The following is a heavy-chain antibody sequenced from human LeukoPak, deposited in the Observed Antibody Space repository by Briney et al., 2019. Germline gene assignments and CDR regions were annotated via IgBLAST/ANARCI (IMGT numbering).Heavy chain of an antibody. CDR1: GFTFSSYS. CDR3: ARTAGTGNYFDY. CDR2: ISSSSSYI. Sequence: TGGSLRLSCAASGFTFSSYSMNWVRQAPGKGLEWVSSISSSSSYIYYADSVKGRFAISRDNAKNSLYLQMNSLRAEDTAVYYCARTAGTGNYFDYWGQGTLVTVSS. J-gene: IGHJ4*02. D-gene: IGHD6-19*01. V-gene: IGHV3-21*01.